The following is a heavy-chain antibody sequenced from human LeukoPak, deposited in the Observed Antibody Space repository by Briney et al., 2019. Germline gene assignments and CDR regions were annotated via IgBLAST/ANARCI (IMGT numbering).Heavy chain of an antibody. CDR2: IIPIFGTA. Sequence: ASVKVSCKASGNSISNYAVSWVRQAPGQGFEWMGGIIPIFGTADYAQKFQGRVTITADESTSTAYMELSSLRSEDTAVYYCAREWGHDTSGYFFGYWGQGTLVTVSS. V-gene: IGHV1-69*13. J-gene: IGHJ4*02. D-gene: IGHD3-22*01. CDR3: AREWGHDTSGYFFGY. CDR1: GNSISNYA.